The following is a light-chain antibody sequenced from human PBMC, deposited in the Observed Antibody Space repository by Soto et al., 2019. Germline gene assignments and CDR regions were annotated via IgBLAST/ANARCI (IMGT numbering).Light chain of an antibody. V-gene: IGKV3-20*01. CDR2: GAS. Sequence: EIVLTQSPGTLSLSPGERATLSCRASKSVSSSYLAWYQQKPGQAPRLLIHGASTRAFGIPDRFTGSGSGTDFTLTIRRLEPEDFAVYYCQQYGGSPMYTFGQGTKLEIK. J-gene: IGKJ2*01. CDR1: KSVSSSY. CDR3: QQYGGSPMYT.